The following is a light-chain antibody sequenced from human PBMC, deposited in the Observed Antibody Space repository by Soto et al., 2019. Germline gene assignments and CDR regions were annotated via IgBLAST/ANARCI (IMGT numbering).Light chain of an antibody. CDR2: DAS. Sequence: EIVLTQSPGTLPLSPGDRVTLSCRASQSVSSDYLAWFQQKPGQAPRLLIYDASRRATGIPDRFSGSGSGTDFTLTITRLEPEDFAVYYCQQYGSSPFSFGGGTKVEIK. CDR3: QQYGSSPFS. V-gene: IGKV3-20*01. J-gene: IGKJ4*01. CDR1: QSVSSDY.